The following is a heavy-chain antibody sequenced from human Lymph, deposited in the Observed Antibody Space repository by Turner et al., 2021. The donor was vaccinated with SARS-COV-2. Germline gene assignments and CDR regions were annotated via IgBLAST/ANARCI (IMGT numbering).Heavy chain of an antibody. CDR2: IVVGSGNT. J-gene: IGHJ3*02. D-gene: IGHD2-15*01. Sequence: QMKLLQSGPEVKKPGTSVKVSCKASGFTFSSSAVQWVRQARGQRLEWIGWIVVGSGNTNYAQKFQERVTITRDMSTSTAYMNLSSLRSEDTAVCYCAAPYCSGGTCSDGFDIWGQGTMVTVSS. CDR3: AAPYCSGGTCSDGFDI. V-gene: IGHV1-58*01. CDR1: GFTFSSSA.